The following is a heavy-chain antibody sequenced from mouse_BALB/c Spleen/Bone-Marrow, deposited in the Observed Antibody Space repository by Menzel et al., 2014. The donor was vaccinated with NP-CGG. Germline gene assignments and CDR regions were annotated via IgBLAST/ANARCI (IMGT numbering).Heavy chain of an antibody. CDR1: GFAFSSFA. V-gene: IGHV5-17*02. D-gene: IGHD1-1*01. Sequence: EVKLMESGGGLVQPGGSRKLSCAPSGFAFSSFAMHWVRQAPEKGLEWVAYISSGSSTIYYADTVMGRFTISRDNPKNTLFLQMTSLRSEDTAMYYCARSGSSSGYFDYWGQGTTLTVSS. J-gene: IGHJ2*01. CDR3: ARSGSSSGYFDY. CDR2: ISSGSSTI.